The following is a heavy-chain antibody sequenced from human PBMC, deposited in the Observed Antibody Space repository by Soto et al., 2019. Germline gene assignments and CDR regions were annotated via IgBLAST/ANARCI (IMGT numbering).Heavy chain of an antibody. D-gene: IGHD4-17*01. Sequence: QITLKESGPTLVKPTQTLTLTCTFSGFSLTTRGVGVGWIRQPPGKPLEWLALIYWDDDTRYSPSLKSRLAITKDTSKNPVVLTIRNIDPADTGTYFCAHRTTTVTWWFDPWGQGTLVTVSS. J-gene: IGHJ5*02. V-gene: IGHV2-5*02. CDR2: IYWDDDT. CDR3: AHRTTTVTWWFDP. CDR1: GFSLTTRGVG.